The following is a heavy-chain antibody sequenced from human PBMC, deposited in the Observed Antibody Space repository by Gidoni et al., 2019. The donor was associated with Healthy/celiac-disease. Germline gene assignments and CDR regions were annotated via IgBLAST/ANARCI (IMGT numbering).Heavy chain of an antibody. V-gene: IGHV1-2*02. J-gene: IGHJ5*02. CDR1: GYTFTGYY. D-gene: IGHD3-10*01. CDR2: INPNSGGT. Sequence: QVQLVQSGAEVKKPGASVQVSCKASGYTFTGYYMHWVRQAPGQGLEWMGWINPNSGGTNYAQKFQGRVTMTRDTSISTAYMELSRLRSDDTAVYYCARGGTMVRGVIYNWFDPWGQGTLVTVSS. CDR3: ARGGTMVRGVIYNWFDP.